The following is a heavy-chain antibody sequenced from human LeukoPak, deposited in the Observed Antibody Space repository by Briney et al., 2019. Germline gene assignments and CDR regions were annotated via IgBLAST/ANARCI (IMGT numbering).Heavy chain of an antibody. CDR1: GFTFSDYS. CDR3: ARRGGSSRGSQGDDY. D-gene: IGHD6-13*01. J-gene: IGHJ4*02. CDR2: ISRSGDYT. V-gene: IGHV3-11*03. Sequence: GGSLRLSCAASGFTFSDYSMNWIRQAPGKGLEWVSHISRSGDYTNYADSVKGRFTISRDNARNSLFLQMNSLRAEGTAVYYCARRGGSSRGSQGDDYWGQGTLVTVSS.